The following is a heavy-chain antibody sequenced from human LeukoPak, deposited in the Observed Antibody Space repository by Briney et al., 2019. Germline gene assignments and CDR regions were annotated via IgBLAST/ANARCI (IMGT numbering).Heavy chain of an antibody. V-gene: IGHV4-34*01. CDR2: INHSGST. J-gene: IGHJ4*02. CDR1: GGSFSGYY. Sequence: SETLSLTCAVYGGSFSGYYWSWIRQPPGKGLEWIGEINHSGSTNYNPSLKSRVTISVDTSKNQFSLKLSSVTAVDTAVYYCARDYNWGQGTLVTVSS. D-gene: IGHD3-10*01. CDR3: ARDYN.